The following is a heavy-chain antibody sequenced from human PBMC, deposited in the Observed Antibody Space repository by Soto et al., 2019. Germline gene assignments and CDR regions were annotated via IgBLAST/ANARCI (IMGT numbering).Heavy chain of an antibody. CDR2: INSDGSTT. CDR3: ARVALSSGGYRRVFDY. CDR1: GFTFSSYW. D-gene: IGHD3-10*01. V-gene: IGHV3-74*01. Sequence: EVQLVESGGGLVQPGGSLRLSCEASGFTFSSYWMHWVRQAPGKGLVWVSRINSDGSTTSYADSVKGRFTISRDNAKNTLYLQMNSLRAEDTAVYYCARVALSSGGYRRVFDYWGQGTLVTVSS. J-gene: IGHJ4*02.